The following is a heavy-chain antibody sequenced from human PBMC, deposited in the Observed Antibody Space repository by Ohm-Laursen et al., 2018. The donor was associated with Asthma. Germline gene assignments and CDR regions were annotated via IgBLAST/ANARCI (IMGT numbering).Heavy chain of an antibody. V-gene: IGHV1-8*01. Sequence: ASVKVSCKTSGYTFTSYDINWVRQAPGQGLEWMGWVNPNSGNTDYAQRFQGRVTMTRNTTINTAYMELTSLRFEDTAVYYCARVSGSTSSFDSWGQGTPVTVSS. CDR1: GYTFTSYD. J-gene: IGHJ4*02. D-gene: IGHD6-6*01. CDR2: VNPNSGNT. CDR3: ARVSGSTSSFDS.